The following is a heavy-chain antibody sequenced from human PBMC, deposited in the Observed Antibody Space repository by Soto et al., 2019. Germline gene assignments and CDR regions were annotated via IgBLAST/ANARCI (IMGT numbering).Heavy chain of an antibody. Sequence: SETLSLTCTVSGGSISSYYCSWIRQPPGKGLEWIGYIYYSGSTNYNPSLKSRVTISVDTSKNQFSLKLSSVTAADTAVYYCARVIPPALFDYWGQGTLVTVSS. CDR3: ARVIPPALFDY. D-gene: IGHD3-16*01. V-gene: IGHV4-59*01. CDR1: GGSISSYY. J-gene: IGHJ4*02. CDR2: IYYSGST.